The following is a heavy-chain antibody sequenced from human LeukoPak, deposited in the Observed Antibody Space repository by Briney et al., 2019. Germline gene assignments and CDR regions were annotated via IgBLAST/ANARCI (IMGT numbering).Heavy chain of an antibody. D-gene: IGHD6-19*01. V-gene: IGHV3-23*01. Sequence: GGSLRLSCAASGFTFSSYAMSWVRQAPGKGLEWVSAISGSGGRTYYADSVKGRFTISRDNSKNTLYLQMNSLRAEDTAVYYCASSSSGWYLVDYWGQGTLVTVSS. CDR1: GFTFSSYA. J-gene: IGHJ4*02. CDR3: ASSSSGWYLVDY. CDR2: ISGSGGRT.